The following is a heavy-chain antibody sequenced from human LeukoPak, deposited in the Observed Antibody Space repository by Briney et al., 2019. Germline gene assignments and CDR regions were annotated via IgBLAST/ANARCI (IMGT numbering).Heavy chain of an antibody. D-gene: IGHD6-6*01. CDR1: GFTFSGYS. CDR2: ISSTGSTI. J-gene: IGHJ4*02. CDR3: ARGSYSSSNYFDY. V-gene: IGHV3-48*01. Sequence: GGSLRLSCAASGFTFSGYSMHWVRQAPGKGLEWVSYISSTGSTIYYADSVRGRFTISRDNAKNSLYLKINSLRAEDTAVYYCARGSYSSSNYFDYWGQGTLVTVSS.